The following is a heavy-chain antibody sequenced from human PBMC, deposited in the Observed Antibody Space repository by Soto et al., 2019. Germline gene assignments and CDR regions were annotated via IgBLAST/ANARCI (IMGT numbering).Heavy chain of an antibody. CDR1: GGTCSIYG. Sequence: SVKVSCKASGGTCSIYGISCVLQAPGQGLEWMGGIIPIFATANYAQKFQGRVTITADESTSTAYMELSSLRSEDTAVYYCARAPNSGSYRFDYWGQGTLVTVSS. CDR2: IIPIFATA. V-gene: IGHV1-69*13. CDR3: ARAPNSGSYRFDY. D-gene: IGHD1-26*01. J-gene: IGHJ4*02.